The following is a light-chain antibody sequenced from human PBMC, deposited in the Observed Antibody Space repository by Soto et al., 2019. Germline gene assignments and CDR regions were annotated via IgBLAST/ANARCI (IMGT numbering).Light chain of an antibody. V-gene: IGLV2-14*03. CDR2: DVT. CDR1: SSDVGGYNY. J-gene: IGLJ1*01. Sequence: QSALTQPVSVSGSPGQSITISCTGTSSDVGGYNYVSWYQQHPDIAPKLMIYDVTNRPSGVSNRFSGSKSGNTASLTISGLQAEDEPDYYCSSCASSSSLVFGTGTRSPS. CDR3: SSCASSSSLV.